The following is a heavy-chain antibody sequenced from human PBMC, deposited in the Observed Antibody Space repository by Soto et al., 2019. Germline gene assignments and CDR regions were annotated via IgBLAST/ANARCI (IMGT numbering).Heavy chain of an antibody. D-gene: IGHD1-26*01. J-gene: IGHJ4*02. V-gene: IGHV3-49*03. Sequence: SGGSLRLSCITSGFPFGDYSMIWFRQAPGKGLEWVSFITSKRYGGKTEYAASVKGRFTISRDDSKSVAYLQMNSLRTDDTAVYYCSRLPPNNWGAPLDFWGQGTLVTVSS. CDR1: GFPFGDYS. CDR3: SRLPPNNWGAPLDF. CDR2: ITSKRYGGKT.